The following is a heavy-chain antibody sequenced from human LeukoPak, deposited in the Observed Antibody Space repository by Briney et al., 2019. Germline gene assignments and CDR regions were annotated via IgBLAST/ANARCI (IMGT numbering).Heavy chain of an antibody. CDR2: IYYSGST. CDR3: ASGYYDSSGYSNWFDP. Sequence: SETLSLTCTVSGGSISSYYWSWIRQPPGKALEWIGYIYYSGSTNYNPSLKSRVTISLDTSKNQFSLKLSSVTAADTAVYYCASGYYDSSGYSNWFDPWGQGTLVTVSS. V-gene: IGHV4-59*01. J-gene: IGHJ5*02. CDR1: GGSISSYY. D-gene: IGHD3-22*01.